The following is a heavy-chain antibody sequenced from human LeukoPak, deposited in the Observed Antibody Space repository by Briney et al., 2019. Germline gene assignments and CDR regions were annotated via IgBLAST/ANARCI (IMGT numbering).Heavy chain of an antibody. CDR1: GFTYTSSA. CDR2: IVVGSGST. Sequence: GASVNVSCKASGFTYTSSAMQWVRQARGQRLEWIGWIVVGSGSTNYAQKFQERDTITRDMSTSTAYMELSSLRSEDTAVYYCAAALTGGYSNFDYWGQGTLVTVSS. V-gene: IGHV1-58*02. J-gene: IGHJ4*02. CDR3: AAALTGGYSNFDY. D-gene: IGHD5-18*01.